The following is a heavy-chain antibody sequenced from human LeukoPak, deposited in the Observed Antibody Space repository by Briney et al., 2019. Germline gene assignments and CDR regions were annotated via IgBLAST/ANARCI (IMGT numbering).Heavy chain of an antibody. D-gene: IGHD3-10*01. Sequence: GGSLRLSCAASGFTFSSYGMHWVRQAPGKGLEWVAFIRYDGSNKYYADSVKGRFTISRDNAKNSLYLQMNSLRAEDTAVYYCARGSYGSGSYRNDYWGQGTLVTVSS. V-gene: IGHV3-30*02. CDR2: IRYDGSNK. CDR3: ARGSYGSGSYRNDY. CDR1: GFTFSSYG. J-gene: IGHJ4*02.